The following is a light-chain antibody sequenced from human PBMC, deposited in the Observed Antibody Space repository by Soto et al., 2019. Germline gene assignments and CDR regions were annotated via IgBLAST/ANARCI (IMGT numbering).Light chain of an antibody. V-gene: IGKV1-5*03. CDR3: RQQRGSSPYS. CDR1: QSISSW. CDR2: KAS. J-gene: IGKJ2*03. Sequence: DIQMTQSPSTLSASVGDRVTITCRASQSISSWLAWYQQKPGEAPNLLIYKASTLGSGVPSRFSGGGSGTEVSLPISSLQPDGCGTCDCRQQRGSSPYSCRQGTKLEIK.